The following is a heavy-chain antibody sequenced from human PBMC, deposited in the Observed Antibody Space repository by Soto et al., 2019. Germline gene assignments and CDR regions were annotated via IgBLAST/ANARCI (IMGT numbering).Heavy chain of an antibody. CDR1: GFTFSSYA. Sequence: GSLRLSCSASGFTFSSYAMHWVRQAPGKGLEYVSAISSNGGSTYYADSVKGRFTISRDNSKNTLYLQMSSLRAEDTAVCYCVKAVGNWNDYYYYGMDVWGQGTTVTVSS. V-gene: IGHV3-64D*06. CDR3: VKAVGNWNDYYYYGMDV. CDR2: ISSNGGST. J-gene: IGHJ6*02. D-gene: IGHD1-1*01.